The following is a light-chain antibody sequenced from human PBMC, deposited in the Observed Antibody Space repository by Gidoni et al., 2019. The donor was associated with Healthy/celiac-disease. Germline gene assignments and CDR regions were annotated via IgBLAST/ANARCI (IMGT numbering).Light chain of an antibody. CDR3: QQYGSSPTWT. V-gene: IGKV3-20*01. J-gene: IGKJ1*01. Sequence: EIVLTQSPCTLSLSPGERATLSCRASQSVSSSYLAWYQQKPGQAHRLLIYGASSRATGIPDRFSGSGSGTDFTLTISRLEPEDFAVYYCQQYGSSPTWTFGQGTKVEIK. CDR1: QSVSSSY. CDR2: GAS.